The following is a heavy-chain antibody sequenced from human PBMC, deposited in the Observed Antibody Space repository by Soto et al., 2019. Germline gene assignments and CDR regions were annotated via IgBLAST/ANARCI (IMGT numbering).Heavy chain of an antibody. CDR3: ARCYYDSSGFHPNYYYGMDV. CDR2: IFSNDEK. D-gene: IGHD3-22*01. Sequence: QVTLKESGPVLVKPTETLTLTCTVSGFSLSNARMGVRWIRQPPGKALEWLAHIFSNDEKSYSTSLKSRLTISKDTSKSQVVLTMTNMDPVDTATYYCARCYYDSSGFHPNYYYGMDVWGQGTTVTVSS. J-gene: IGHJ6*02. CDR1: GFSLSNARMG. V-gene: IGHV2-26*01.